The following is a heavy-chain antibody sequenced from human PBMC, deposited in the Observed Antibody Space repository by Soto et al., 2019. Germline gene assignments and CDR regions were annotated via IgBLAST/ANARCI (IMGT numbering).Heavy chain of an antibody. CDR3: ARSACYYDASQGSNWFDP. J-gene: IGHJ5*02. CDR2: ISYSGST. V-gene: IGHV4-61*01. Sequence: SETLSLTCTVSGGSVNSGIYYWSWIRQPPGKGLEWIGYISYSGSTNYNPSLESRVTISVDPSKNQFSVRLSSVTAADTAVYYCARSACYYDASQGSNWFDPWGQGTLVTVSS. D-gene: IGHD3-16*01. CDR1: GGSVNSGIYY.